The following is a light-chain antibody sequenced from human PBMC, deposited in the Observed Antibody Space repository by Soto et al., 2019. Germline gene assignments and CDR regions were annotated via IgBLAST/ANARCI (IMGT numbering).Light chain of an antibody. CDR3: QQRSNWPPTWT. J-gene: IGKJ1*01. CDR2: HAS. CDR1: QRVNHN. V-gene: IGKV3D-11*03. Sequence: VMTQSPDTLSASPGERVSLSCRAIQRVNHNLAWYQQKPGQAPRLLIYHASNRATGIPARFSGRGSGTDFTLTISSLEAEDFAVYYCQQRSNWPPTWTFGQGTKVDI.